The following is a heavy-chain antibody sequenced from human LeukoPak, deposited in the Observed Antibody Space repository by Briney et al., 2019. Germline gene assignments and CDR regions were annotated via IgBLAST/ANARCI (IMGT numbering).Heavy chain of an antibody. V-gene: IGHV1-58*02. D-gene: IGHD3-22*01. J-gene: IGHJ4*02. CDR3: ARGFYYYDSSGNPYY. CDR1: GFTFTSSA. CDR2: IVVGSGNT. Sequence: SVKVSCKASGFTFTSSAMQWVRQARGQRLEWIGWIVVGSGNTNYAQKFQGRVTMTRDTSISTAYMELSRLRSDDTAVYYCARGFYYYDSSGNPYYWGQGTLVTVSS.